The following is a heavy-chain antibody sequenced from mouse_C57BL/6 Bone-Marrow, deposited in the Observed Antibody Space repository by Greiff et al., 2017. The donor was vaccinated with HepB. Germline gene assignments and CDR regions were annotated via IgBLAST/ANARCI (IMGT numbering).Heavy chain of an antibody. Sequence: VQLQQSGPELVKPGASVKMSCKASGYTFTDYNMHWVKQSHGKSLEWIGYINPNNGGTSYNQKFKGKATLTVNKSSSTAYMELRSLTSEDSAVYYCASPYGSSHYFDYWGQGTTLTVSS. J-gene: IGHJ2*01. V-gene: IGHV1-22*01. D-gene: IGHD1-1*01. CDR3: ASPYGSSHYFDY. CDR1: GYTFTDYN. CDR2: INPNNGGT.